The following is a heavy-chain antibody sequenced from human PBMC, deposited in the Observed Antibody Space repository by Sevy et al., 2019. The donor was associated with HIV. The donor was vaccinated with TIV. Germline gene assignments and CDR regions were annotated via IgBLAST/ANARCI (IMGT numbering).Heavy chain of an antibody. J-gene: IGHJ6*02. D-gene: IGHD5-12*01. CDR3: ARGRYSGYDLGGYYYYYGMDV. Sequence: SETLSLTCAVSGASISSGGYSWSWIRQPPGKGLEWIGYIYHSGSTYYNPSLKSRVTISVDRSKNQFSLKLSSVTAADTAVYYCARGRYSGYDLGGYYYYYGMDVWGQGTTVTVSS. CDR2: IYHSGST. V-gene: IGHV4-30-2*01. CDR1: GASISSGGYS.